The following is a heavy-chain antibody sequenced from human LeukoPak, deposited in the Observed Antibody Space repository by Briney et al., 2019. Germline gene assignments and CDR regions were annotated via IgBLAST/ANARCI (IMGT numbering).Heavy chain of an antibody. V-gene: IGHV3-7*03. D-gene: IGHD3-9*01. CDR1: GFSFSSYW. J-gene: IGHJ4*02. CDR2: IKEDGSDK. Sequence: GGSRRLSCAASGFSFSSYWMSWVRQAPGKGLEWVANIKEDGSDKYYVDSVKGRFTISRDNSKNSLYLQMNSLRAEDTALYYCAKDISYDILTGYLFDYWGQGTLVTVSS. CDR3: AKDISYDILTGYLFDY.